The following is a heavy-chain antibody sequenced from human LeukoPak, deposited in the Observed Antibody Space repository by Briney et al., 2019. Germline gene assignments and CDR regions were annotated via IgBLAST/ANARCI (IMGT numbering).Heavy chain of an antibody. CDR2: ISYDGSNK. CDR1: GFTFSSYA. CDR3: AREAVGYCSSTSCYTYYYYYMDV. J-gene: IGHJ6*03. D-gene: IGHD2-2*02. V-gene: IGHV3-30-3*01. Sequence: GGSLRLSCAASGFTFSSYAMHWVRQAPGKGLEWVAVISYDGSNKYYADSVKGRFTISRDNSKNTLYLQMNSLRAEDTAVYYCAREAVGYCSSTSCYTYYYYYMDVWGKGTTVTVSS.